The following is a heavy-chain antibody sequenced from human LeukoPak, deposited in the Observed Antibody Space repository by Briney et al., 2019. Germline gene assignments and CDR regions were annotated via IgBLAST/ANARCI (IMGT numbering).Heavy chain of an antibody. CDR2: IIPIFGTA. V-gene: IGHV1-69*05. J-gene: IGHJ5*02. CDR3: ARVEAAAGIRVNWFDP. D-gene: IGHD6-13*01. Sequence: GASVKVSCKASGGTFSSYAISWVRQAPGQGLEWMGGIIPIFGTANYAQKLQGRVTMTTDTSTSTAYMELRSLRSDDTAVYYCARVEAAAGIRVNWFDPWGQGTLVTVSS. CDR1: GGTFSSYA.